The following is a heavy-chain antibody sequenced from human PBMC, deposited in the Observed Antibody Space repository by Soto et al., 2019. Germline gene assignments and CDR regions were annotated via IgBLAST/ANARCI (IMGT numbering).Heavy chain of an antibody. Sequence: TSETLSLTCTVSGGSISYYYLSGIRQRPGKGPEWIVYVYYSGSTNDNPSLKSRVTISVDTSKNQFSLKLSSVTAADTAVHYCAREYRIAARPGRLGFDYWGQGTPVTVSS. J-gene: IGHJ4*02. V-gene: IGHV4-59*01. CDR1: GGSISYYY. CDR3: AREYRIAARPGRLGFDY. D-gene: IGHD6-6*01. CDR2: VYYSGST.